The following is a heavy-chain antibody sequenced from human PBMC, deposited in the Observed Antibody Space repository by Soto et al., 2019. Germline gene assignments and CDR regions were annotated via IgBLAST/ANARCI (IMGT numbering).Heavy chain of an antibody. J-gene: IGHJ5*01. CDR1: GFSFSTYN. CDR3: ARDRCYDGTCYSASDS. CDR2: ISTTSFTI. Sequence: PGGSLRLSCAASGFSFSTYNIDWVRQAPWKGPEWIAYISTTSFTIYYADSVKGRFTISRDNDRNSLYLEMNSLRDEDTAVYYCARDRCYDGTCYSASDSWGQGTLVTVSS. V-gene: IGHV3-48*02. D-gene: IGHD3-16*01.